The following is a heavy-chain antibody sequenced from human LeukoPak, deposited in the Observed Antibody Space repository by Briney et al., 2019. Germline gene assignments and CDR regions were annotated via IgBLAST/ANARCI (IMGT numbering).Heavy chain of an antibody. CDR1: FYTFTSYL. CDR3: ARGLQESGYWSY. D-gene: IGHD3-22*01. Sequence: ASVKVSFKASFYTFTSYLISWVRQAPGQGPECRGWISAYNGNTNYAQKLQGSVTMTTDTSKSTAYMQLSSLRSEDTAVYYCARGLQESGYWSYWGQGTLVTVSS. J-gene: IGHJ4*02. CDR2: ISAYNGNT. V-gene: IGHV1-18*01.